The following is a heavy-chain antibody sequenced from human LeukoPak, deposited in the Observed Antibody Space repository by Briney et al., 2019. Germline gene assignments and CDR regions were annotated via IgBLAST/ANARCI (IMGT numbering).Heavy chain of an antibody. D-gene: IGHD2-21*02. J-gene: IGHJ4*02. CDR2: IIPILGIA. V-gene: IGHV1-69*04. CDR1: GYTFTSYY. CDR3: ARGGTYCGGDCYPYYFDY. Sequence: SVKVSCKASGYTFTSYYMHWVRQAPGQGLEWMGRIIPILGIANYAQKFQGRVTITADKSTSTAYMELSSLRSEDTAVYYCARGGTYCGGDCYPYYFDYWGQGTLVTVSS.